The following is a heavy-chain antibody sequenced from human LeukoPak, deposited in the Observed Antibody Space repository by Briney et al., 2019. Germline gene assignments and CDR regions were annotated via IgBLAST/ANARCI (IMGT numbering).Heavy chain of an antibody. V-gene: IGHV1-69*06. CDR3: ASLAVAGTDADY. CDR1: GGTFSSYA. Sequence: ASVKVSCKASGGTFSSYAISWVRQAPGQGLEWMGGIIPIFGTANYAQKFQGRVTITADKSTSTAYMELSSLGSEDTAVYYCASLAVAGTDADYWGQGTLVTVSS. CDR2: IIPIFGTA. J-gene: IGHJ4*02. D-gene: IGHD6-19*01.